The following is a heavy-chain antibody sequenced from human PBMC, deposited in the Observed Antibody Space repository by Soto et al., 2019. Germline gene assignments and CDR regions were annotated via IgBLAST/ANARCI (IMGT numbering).Heavy chain of an antibody. CDR1: GFIFGIYT. V-gene: IGHV3-21*06. CDR2: ISNSGTYV. D-gene: IGHD6-19*01. J-gene: IGHJ4*02. Sequence: EEHLVESGGGLVKPGGSLRHSCAASGFIFGIYTMNWVRQAPGKGLEWVSSISNSGTYVTYADTVKGRFTISRDNDKNCLFLQMNSLRADDTAVYYCATARAQWLEGSRADYWGQGNLVTVSS. CDR3: ATARAQWLEGSRADY.